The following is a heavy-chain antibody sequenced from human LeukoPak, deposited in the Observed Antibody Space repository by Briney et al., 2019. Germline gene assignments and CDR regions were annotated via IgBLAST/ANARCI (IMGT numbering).Heavy chain of an antibody. V-gene: IGHV3-21*04. CDR2: VSVSSTYI. D-gene: IGHD5-24*01. Sequence: GGSLRLSCAASGFNFISYGISWVRQAPGKGLEWVSFVSVSSTYIYYADSVRGRFTVSRDNAKNSLYLQINSLRAEDTALFYCARGREGTLDYWGQGTLVTVSS. CDR3: ARGREGTLDY. J-gene: IGHJ4*02. CDR1: GFNFISYG.